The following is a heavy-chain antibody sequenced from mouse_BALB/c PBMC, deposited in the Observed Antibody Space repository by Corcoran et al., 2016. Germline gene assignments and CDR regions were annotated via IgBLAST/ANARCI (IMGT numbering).Heavy chain of an antibody. J-gene: IGHJ4*01. CDR2: INTNTGEP. V-gene: IGHV9-1*02. CDR1: GYTFTNYG. Sequence: QIQLVQSGPELKKPGETVKISCKASGYTFTNYGMNWVKQAPGKGLKWMGWINTNTGEPTYADDFKGRFAFSLETPASTAYLQINNLKNEDMATYFCAREPYAMDYWGQGTSVTVSS. CDR3: AREPYAMDY.